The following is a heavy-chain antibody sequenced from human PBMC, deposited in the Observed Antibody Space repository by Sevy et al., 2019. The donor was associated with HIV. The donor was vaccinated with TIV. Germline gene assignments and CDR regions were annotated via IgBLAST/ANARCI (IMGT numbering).Heavy chain of an antibody. CDR2: ISSSGRTI. D-gene: IGHD6-13*01. Sequence: GGSLRLSCAASGFTFSSYSMNWVRQAPGKGLEWVSYISSSGRTIYYADSVKGRFTISRDNAKNPLYLKMNSLRAEDTAVYYCARRVRSDDAFDIWGQGTMVTVSS. CDR3: ARRVRSDDAFDI. J-gene: IGHJ3*02. V-gene: IGHV3-48*01. CDR1: GFTFSSYS.